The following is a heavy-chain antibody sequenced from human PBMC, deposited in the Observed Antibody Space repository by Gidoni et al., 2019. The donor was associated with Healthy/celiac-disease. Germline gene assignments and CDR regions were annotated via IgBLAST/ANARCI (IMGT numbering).Heavy chain of an antibody. V-gene: IGHV1-69*06. J-gene: IGHJ4*02. D-gene: IGHD6-19*01. CDR1: GGTFTSSP. CDR3: ARGGSSGWYSPQSKSGKYYFDY. Sequence: HVQLVQSGAEVKKPRSSVTVSSKASGGTFTSSPICWVRQAPGQGLEWMGVIIPIFGTANYAQKFQGRVTITADKSTSTAYMELSSLRSEDTAVYYCARGGSSGWYSPQSKSGKYYFDYWGQGTLVTVSS. CDR2: IIPIFGTA.